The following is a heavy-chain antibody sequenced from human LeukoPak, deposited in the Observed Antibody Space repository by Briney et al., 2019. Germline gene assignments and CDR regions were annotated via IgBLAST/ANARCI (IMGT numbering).Heavy chain of an antibody. CDR3: ARDLDRGYSGDY. CDR2: INPNSGGT. J-gene: IGHJ4*02. CDR1: GYTFTGYY. V-gene: IGHV1-2*06. D-gene: IGHD5-12*01. Sequence: ASVKVSCNASGYTFTGYYMHWVRQAPGQGLEWMGRINPNSGGTNYAQKFQGGVTMTRDTSISTAYMELSRLRSDDTAVYYCARDLDRGYSGDYWGQGTLVTVSS.